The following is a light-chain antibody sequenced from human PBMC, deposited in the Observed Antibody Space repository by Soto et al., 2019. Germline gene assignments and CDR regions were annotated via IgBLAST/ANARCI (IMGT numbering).Light chain of an antibody. V-gene: IGLV2-14*01. CDR2: EVS. CDR3: SSYTSGTSV. CDR1: SSDVGGYNY. J-gene: IGLJ1*01. Sequence: QSALTQPASVSGSPGQSITISCTGTSSDVGGYNYVSWYQLHPGKAPKLMVYEVSNRPSGVSNRFSGSKSGNTASLTISGLQAEDEADYYCSSYTSGTSVFGTGTKVTVL.